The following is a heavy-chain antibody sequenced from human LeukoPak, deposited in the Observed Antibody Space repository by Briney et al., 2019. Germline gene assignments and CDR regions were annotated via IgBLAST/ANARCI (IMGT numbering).Heavy chain of an antibody. D-gene: IGHD6-19*01. CDR2: ISAYYGNT. Sequence: ASVKVSCKASGYTFTSYGISWVRQAPGQGLEWMGWISAYYGNTNYAQKLQGRVTMTTDTSTSTAYMELRSLRSDDTAVYYCARVLAVAGTLHYYYGMDVWGQGTTVTVSS. J-gene: IGHJ6*02. CDR3: ARVLAVAGTLHYYYGMDV. V-gene: IGHV1-18*01. CDR1: GYTFTSYG.